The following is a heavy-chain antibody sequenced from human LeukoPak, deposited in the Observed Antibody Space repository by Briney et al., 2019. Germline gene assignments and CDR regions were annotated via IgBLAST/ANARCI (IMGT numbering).Heavy chain of an antibody. D-gene: IGHD4-17*01. Sequence: ASVKVSCKASGYTFTSYDINWVRQATGQGLEWMGWMNPNSGNTGYAQKFQGRVTITRNTSISTAYMELSSLRSEDTAVYYCARAVRGDYVYYYMDVWGKGTTVTISS. CDR3: ARAVRGDYVYYYMDV. CDR1: GYTFTSYD. J-gene: IGHJ6*03. V-gene: IGHV1-8*03. CDR2: MNPNSGNT.